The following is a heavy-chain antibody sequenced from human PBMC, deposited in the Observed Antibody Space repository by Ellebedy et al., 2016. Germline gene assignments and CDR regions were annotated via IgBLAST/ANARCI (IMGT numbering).Heavy chain of an antibody. D-gene: IGHD4-17*01. V-gene: IGHV3-9*01. CDR3: ARRVSFETVTIFYYYYGMDV. CDR1: GFTFDDYA. J-gene: IGHJ6*02. CDR2: ISWNSGSI. Sequence: SLKISXAASGFTFDDYAMHWVRQAPGKGLEWVSGISWNSGSIGYADSVKGRFTISRDNAKNSLYLQMNSLRAEDTALYYCARRVSFETVTIFYYYYGMDVWGQGTTVTVSS.